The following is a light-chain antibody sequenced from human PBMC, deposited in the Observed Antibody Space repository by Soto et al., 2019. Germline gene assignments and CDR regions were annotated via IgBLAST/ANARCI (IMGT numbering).Light chain of an antibody. Sequence: NFLLTQPHSVSESPGKTVTISCTGSSGRIASNYVQWYQQRPGSAPPTVIYEDNQRPSGVPDRFSGSIDSSSNSASLTISGLKTEDEADYYCQSYDSSNQGVFGGGTKLTVL. CDR2: EDN. J-gene: IGLJ2*01. CDR1: SGRIASNY. CDR3: QSYDSSNQGV. V-gene: IGLV6-57*02.